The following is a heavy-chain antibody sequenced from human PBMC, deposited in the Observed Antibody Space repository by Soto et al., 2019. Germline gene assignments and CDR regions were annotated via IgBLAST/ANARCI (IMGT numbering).Heavy chain of an antibody. CDR1: GYTFSTYA. V-gene: IGHV1-3*01. Sequence: ASVKVSCKASGYTFSTYAMHWVRQAPGQSLEWMGWLNGGTGQTRYSQKFQDRVIITRDTSASTGYMELSSLTSEDTAVYYCARDYVERAHYYGMDVWGQGTTVTVSS. CDR2: LNGGTGQT. CDR3: ARDYVERAHYYGMDV. D-gene: IGHD2-21*01. J-gene: IGHJ6*02.